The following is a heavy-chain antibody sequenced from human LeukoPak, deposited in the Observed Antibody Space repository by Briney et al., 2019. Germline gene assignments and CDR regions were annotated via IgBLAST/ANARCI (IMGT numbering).Heavy chain of an antibody. J-gene: IGHJ5*02. CDR3: ARDLLYCSGGSCYWGGFDP. V-gene: IGHV4-4*07. CDR2: IYTSGST. D-gene: IGHD2-15*01. CDR1: GGSISSYY. Sequence: PSETLSLTCTVSGGSISSYYWSWIRQPAGKGLEWIGRIYTSGSTNYNPSLKSRVTMSVDTSKNQFSLKLSSVTAADTAVYYCARDLLYCSGGSCYWGGFDPWGQGTLVTVSS.